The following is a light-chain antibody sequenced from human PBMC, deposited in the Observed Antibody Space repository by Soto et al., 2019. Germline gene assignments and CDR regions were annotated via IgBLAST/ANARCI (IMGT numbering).Light chain of an antibody. V-gene: IGLV1-40*01. CDR1: RSNIGAGYD. Sequence: QSVLTQPPSVSGAPGQRVTISCTGSRSNIGAGYDVHWYQQLPGTAPKLLIYGNTNRPSGVPDRFSGSKSGTSASLAITGLQAEDEAYYYCQSYDSSLSAYVVFGGGTKLTVL. CDR2: GNT. J-gene: IGLJ2*01. CDR3: QSYDSSLSAYVV.